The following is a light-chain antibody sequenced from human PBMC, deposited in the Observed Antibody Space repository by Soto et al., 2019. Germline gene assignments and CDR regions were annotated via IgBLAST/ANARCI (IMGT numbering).Light chain of an antibody. V-gene: IGKV3-20*01. CDR1: QSVSSSY. J-gene: IGKJ1*01. CDR3: QQYGSSRT. CDR2: GAS. Sequence: EIVLTQSPGTLSLSRGERATRSCRASQSVSSSYLAWYQQKPGQAPRLLVYGASSRATGIPDRFSGSGSGTDFTLTISRLEPEDFAVYYCQQYGSSRTFGQGTKVDIK.